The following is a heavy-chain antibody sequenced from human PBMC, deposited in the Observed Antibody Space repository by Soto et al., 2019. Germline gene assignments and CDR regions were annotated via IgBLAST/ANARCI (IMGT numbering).Heavy chain of an antibody. V-gene: IGHV1-69*02. CDR1: GGTFNSYT. CDR3: ASEYSRSSPRFDP. J-gene: IGHJ5*02. D-gene: IGHD6-6*01. CDR2: IIPILGIA. Sequence: ASVKVSCKASGGTFNSYTISWVRQAPGQGLEWMGRIIPILGIANYAQKFQGRVRITADKSTSTAYMELSSLRSEDTAVYYCASEYSRSSPRFDPLCQGTLVTV.